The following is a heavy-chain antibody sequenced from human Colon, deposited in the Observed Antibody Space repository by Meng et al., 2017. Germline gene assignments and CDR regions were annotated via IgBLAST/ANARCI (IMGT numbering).Heavy chain of an antibody. J-gene: IGHJ4*02. V-gene: IGHV1-3*01. Sequence: QVQLVQSGAELKKPGASVKVSCQASGYSFTCYGLHWLRQAPGQRPEWMGWIYPADGNRRYSQKFQDRLTITTDTFARTAYMELSSLRSEDTAVYFCARDERGGPYYFDYWGQGTLVTVSS. CDR1: GYSFTCYG. CDR2: IYPADGNR. CDR3: ARDERGGPYYFDY.